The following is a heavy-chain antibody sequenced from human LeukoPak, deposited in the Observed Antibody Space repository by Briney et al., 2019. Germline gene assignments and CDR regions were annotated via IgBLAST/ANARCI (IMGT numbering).Heavy chain of an antibody. Sequence: GGSLRLSCAASGFTFSSYEMNWVRQAPGKGLEWVSYISSSGSTIYYADSVKGRFTISRDNAKNSLYLQMNSLRAEDTAVYFCARDLQWELLGYYYYFMDVWGKGTTVTVSS. V-gene: IGHV3-48*03. CDR3: ARDLQWELLGYYYYFMDV. J-gene: IGHJ6*03. CDR1: GFTFSSYE. CDR2: ISSSGSTI. D-gene: IGHD1-26*01.